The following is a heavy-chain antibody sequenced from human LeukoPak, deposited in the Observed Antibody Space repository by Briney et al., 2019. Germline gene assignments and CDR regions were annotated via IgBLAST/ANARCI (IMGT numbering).Heavy chain of an antibody. CDR2: INNEGSGT. J-gene: IGHJ6*02. CDR1: GFTISTYW. V-gene: IGHV3-74*01. CDR3: ARGRYYAMDV. Sequence: GGSLRLSCAASGFTISTYWMHWVRQAPGKGLVWVSRINNEGSGTGYADSVKGRFTISRDNAKNTLFLQMNSLRAEDTAVYYCARGRYYAMDVWGQGTTVTVSS.